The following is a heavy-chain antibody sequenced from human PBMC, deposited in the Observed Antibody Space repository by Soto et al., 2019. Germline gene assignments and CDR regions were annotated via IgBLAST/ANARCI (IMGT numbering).Heavy chain of an antibody. J-gene: IGHJ6*02. D-gene: IGHD1-1*01. V-gene: IGHV5-10-1*01. CDR3: ARHGPTWTTPSGIDV. CDR2: IDPSDSYT. CDR1: GYGVTSYS. Sequence: GESLKISCKGSGYGVTSYSISWVRQMPGKGLEWMGRIDPSDSYTNYSPSCQGHVTISADESISTAYLQWSSLKASDTAMYYCARHGPTWTTPSGIDVCGQGNTVTVSS.